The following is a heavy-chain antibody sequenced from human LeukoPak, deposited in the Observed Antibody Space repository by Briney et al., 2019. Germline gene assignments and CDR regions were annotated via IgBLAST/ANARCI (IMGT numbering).Heavy chain of an antibody. V-gene: IGHV3-30*18. CDR3: AKLYGDYKHAFPL. CDR2: ISYDGSNK. D-gene: IGHD4-17*01. Sequence: GGSLRLSCAASGFTFNTYGMHWVRQAPGKGLEWVAVISYDGSNKYYADSVKGRFTISRDNSKSTLYLQMNSLSAEDTALYYCAKLYGDYKHAFPLWGQGTMVTVSS. J-gene: IGHJ3*01. CDR1: GFTFNTYG.